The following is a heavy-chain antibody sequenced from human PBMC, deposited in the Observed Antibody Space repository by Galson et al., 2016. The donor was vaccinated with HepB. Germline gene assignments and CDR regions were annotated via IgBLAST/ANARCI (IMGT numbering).Heavy chain of an antibody. CDR3: ASPVYGDYISYYYYGMDV. CDR2: ISSDGGST. V-gene: IGHV3-64*02. D-gene: IGHD4-17*01. J-gene: IGHJ6*02. Sequence: SLRLSCAASGFTFSNFAMHWVRQAAGKGLEYVSGISSDGGSTFYADSVKDRFTVSRDNSKNTLYLQMGSLRADDMAVYYCASPVYGDYISYYYYGMDVWGQGTTVTVSS. CDR1: GFTFSNFA.